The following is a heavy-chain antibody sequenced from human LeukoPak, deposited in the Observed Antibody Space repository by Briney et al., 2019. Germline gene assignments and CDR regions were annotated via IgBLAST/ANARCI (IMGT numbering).Heavy chain of an antibody. CDR3: ASTFQPDYYDSSGPETFDY. V-gene: IGHV3-21*01. Sequence: GGSLRLSCAASGFTFSSYSMNWVRQAPGKGLEWVSSISSSSSYIYYADSVKGRFTISRDNAKNSLYLQMNSLRAEDTAVYYRASTFQPDYYDSSGPETFDYWGQGTLVTVSS. CDR1: GFTFSSYS. D-gene: IGHD3-22*01. CDR2: ISSSSSYI. J-gene: IGHJ4*02.